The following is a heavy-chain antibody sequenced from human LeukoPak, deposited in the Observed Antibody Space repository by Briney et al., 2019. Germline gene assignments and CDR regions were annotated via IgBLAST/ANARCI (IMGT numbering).Heavy chain of an antibody. V-gene: IGHV1-2*02. CDR2: INPNSGGT. D-gene: IGHD3-3*01. CDR1: GYTFTGYY. CDR3: GSYDFWSGYYIDAFDI. Sequence: ASVNVSRKSSGYTFTGYYIHWVRQAPGQGLEWMGWINPNSGGTNYAQKFQGRVTMTRDTSISTAYMELSRLRSDDTAVYYCGSYDFWSGYYIDAFDIWGQGTMLTVSS. J-gene: IGHJ3*02.